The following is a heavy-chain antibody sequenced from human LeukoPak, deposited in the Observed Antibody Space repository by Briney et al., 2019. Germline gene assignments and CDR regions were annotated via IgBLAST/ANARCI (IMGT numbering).Heavy chain of an antibody. V-gene: IGHV3-9*01. D-gene: IGHD3-22*01. CDR3: AKGYYDDSGFSSYYFHS. CDR1: GFTFDDHT. Sequence: GGSLRLACAASGFTFDDHTMHWVRQAPGKGLEWISCISWNSGYIGYADSVKGRFTISRDNAKNSLYLQMDDLRDEDTAFYYCAKGYYDDSGFSSYYFHSWGQGTLVTVSS. J-gene: IGHJ4*02. CDR2: ISWNSGYI.